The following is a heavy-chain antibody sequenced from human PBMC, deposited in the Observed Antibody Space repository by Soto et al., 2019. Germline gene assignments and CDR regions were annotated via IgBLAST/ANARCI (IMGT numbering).Heavy chain of an antibody. D-gene: IGHD5-18*01. CDR3: ARLRYSYLDY. Sequence: SETLSLTCAVYGGSFSGYYWSWIRQPPGKGLEWIGEINHSGSTNYNPSLKSRVTISVDTSKNQFSLKLSSVTAADTAVYYCARLRYSYLDYWGQGTLVTVSS. J-gene: IGHJ4*02. CDR1: GGSFSGYY. V-gene: IGHV4-34*01. CDR2: INHSGST.